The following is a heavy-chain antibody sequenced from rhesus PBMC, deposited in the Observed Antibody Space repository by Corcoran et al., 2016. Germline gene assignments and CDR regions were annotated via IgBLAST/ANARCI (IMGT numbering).Heavy chain of an antibody. CDR1: GGSISSNY. V-gene: IGHV4-173*01. D-gene: IGHD1-20*01. CDR3: ARGIAGTTRYYYGLDS. Sequence: QLQLQESGPGLVKPSETLSLTCAVSGGSISSNYWSWIRQPPGKGLEWSGRISGSGGRTDNTPSLKGQVTSSTAKSKNQFSLKLSSGTAGDTAVYYCARGIAGTTRYYYGLDSWGQGVVVTVSS. CDR2: ISGSGGRT. J-gene: IGHJ6*01.